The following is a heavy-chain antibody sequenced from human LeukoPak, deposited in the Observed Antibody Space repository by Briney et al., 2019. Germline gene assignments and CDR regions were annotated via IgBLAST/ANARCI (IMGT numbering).Heavy chain of an antibody. Sequence: PGGSLRLSCAASGLTFTTYSMNWVRQAPGKGLEWVLYISSDSSTIYYADSVKGRFTISRDNAKNSLYLQMNSLRAEDTAMYYCARGYSYGFDYWGQGTLVTVSS. V-gene: IGHV3-48*01. CDR1: GLTFTTYS. CDR3: ARGYSYGFDY. J-gene: IGHJ4*02. D-gene: IGHD5-18*01. CDR2: ISSDSSTI.